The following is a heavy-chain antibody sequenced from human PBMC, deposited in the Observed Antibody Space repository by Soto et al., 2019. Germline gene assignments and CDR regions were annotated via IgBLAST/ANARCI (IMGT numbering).Heavy chain of an antibody. V-gene: IGHV3-30*18. D-gene: IGHD2-2*01. CDR2: ISYDGSNK. CDR1: GFTFSSYG. CDR3: AKPYHAYYFDY. J-gene: IGHJ4*02. Sequence: GGSLRLSCAASGFTFSSYGMHWVRQAPGKGLEWVAVISYDGSNKYYADSVKGRFTISRDNSKNTLYLQMNSLRAEDTAVYYCAKPYHAYYFDYWGQGTLVTVSS.